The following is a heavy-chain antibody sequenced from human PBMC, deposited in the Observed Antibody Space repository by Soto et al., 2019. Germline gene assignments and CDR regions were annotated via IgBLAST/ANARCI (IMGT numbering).Heavy chain of an antibody. D-gene: IGHD4-4*01. Sequence: SVKVSCKASGGTFSSYTISWVRQAPGQGLEWMGRIIPILGIANYAQKFQGRVTITADKSTSTAYMELSSLRSEDTAVYYCARAEMTTVTTEYYYYMDVWGKGTTVTVSS. J-gene: IGHJ6*03. CDR1: GGTFSSYT. CDR2: IIPILGIA. CDR3: ARAEMTTVTTEYYYYMDV. V-gene: IGHV1-69*02.